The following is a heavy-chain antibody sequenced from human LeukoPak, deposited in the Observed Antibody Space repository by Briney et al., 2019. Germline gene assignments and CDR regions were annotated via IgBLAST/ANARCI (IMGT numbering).Heavy chain of an antibody. J-gene: IGHJ4*02. V-gene: IGHV3-33*01. CDR2: IWYDGSNK. CDR3: ARRGGGGYDLDY. Sequence: GGSLRLSCAASGFTFSSYGMHWVRQAPGKGLEWVAVIWYDGSNKYYADSVKGRFTISRDNSKNTLYLQMNSLRAEDTAVYYCARRGGGGYDLDYWGQGTLVTVSS. CDR1: GFTFSSYG. D-gene: IGHD5-12*01.